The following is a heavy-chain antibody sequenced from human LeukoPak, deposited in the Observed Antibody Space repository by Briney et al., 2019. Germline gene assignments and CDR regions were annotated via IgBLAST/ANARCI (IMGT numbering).Heavy chain of an antibody. J-gene: IGHJ4*02. CDR1: GGSFSGYS. Sequence: SETLSLTCAVYGGSFSGYSWSWIRQPPGKGLEWIGEINHSGSTPYNPSLKSRVTVSVDTSKTQFSLYLSSVTAADTAVYYCARMYRYYYDSSGRYYFDYWGQGTLVTVSS. CDR2: INHSGST. D-gene: IGHD3-22*01. CDR3: ARMYRYYYDSSGRYYFDY. V-gene: IGHV4-34*01.